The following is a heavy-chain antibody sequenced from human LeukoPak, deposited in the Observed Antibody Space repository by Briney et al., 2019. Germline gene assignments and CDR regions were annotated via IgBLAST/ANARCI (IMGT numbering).Heavy chain of an antibody. D-gene: IGHD4-17*01. V-gene: IGHV3-33*01. Sequence: GTSLGLSCAASGFTFSSYGMHCVRQAPGKGLEWVAVLWYDGSNKYYADSVKGRFTISRDSSKNTLYLQMNSLRAEDTAVYYCARALLGYYGDYATDYWGQGTLVTVSS. CDR1: GFTFSSYG. CDR3: ARALLGYYGDYATDY. CDR2: LWYDGSNK. J-gene: IGHJ4*02.